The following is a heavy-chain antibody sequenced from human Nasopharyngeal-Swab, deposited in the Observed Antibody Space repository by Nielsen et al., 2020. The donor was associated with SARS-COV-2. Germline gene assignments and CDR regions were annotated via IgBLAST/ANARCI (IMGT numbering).Heavy chain of an antibody. J-gene: IGHJ4*02. D-gene: IGHD6-13*01. V-gene: IGHV4-39*01. Sequence: SGTLSLTCTVSGDSIAYSTFYWVWIRQPPGKGLEWIGNIYYNGNTYQNPSLKSRLTISVDKSKNQSSLQLSSVTAADTAVYYCVRSSSWYYFDYWAQGTQVTVSS. CDR2: IYYNGNT. CDR1: GDSIAYSTFY. CDR3: VRSSSWYYFDY.